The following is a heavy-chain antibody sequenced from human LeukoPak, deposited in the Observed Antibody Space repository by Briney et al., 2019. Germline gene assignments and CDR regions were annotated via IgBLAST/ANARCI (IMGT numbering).Heavy chain of an antibody. CDR1: GYTFTGYY. CDR2: INPNSGGT. Sequence: GASVKVSCKASGYTFTGYYMHWVRQAPGQGLEWMGWINPNSGGTNYAQKFQGRVTMTRDTSISAAYMELSRLRSDDTAVYYCARDPAYYDILYWFDPWGQGTLVTVSS. D-gene: IGHD3-9*01. J-gene: IGHJ5*02. V-gene: IGHV1-2*02. CDR3: ARDPAYYDILYWFDP.